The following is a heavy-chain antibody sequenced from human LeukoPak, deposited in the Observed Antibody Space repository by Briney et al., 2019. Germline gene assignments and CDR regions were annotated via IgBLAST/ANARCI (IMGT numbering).Heavy chain of an antibody. CDR1: GGSISSYY. Sequence: SETLSLTCTVSGGSISSYYWSWIRQPPGKGLEWIGYIYYSGSTNYNPSLKSRVTISVDTSKNQFSLKLSSVTAADTAVYYCARIVNDSSGYYSDDSYWYFDYWGQGTLVTVSS. V-gene: IGHV4-59*01. D-gene: IGHD3-22*01. CDR2: IYYSGST. J-gene: IGHJ4*02. CDR3: ARIVNDSSGYYSDDSYWYFDY.